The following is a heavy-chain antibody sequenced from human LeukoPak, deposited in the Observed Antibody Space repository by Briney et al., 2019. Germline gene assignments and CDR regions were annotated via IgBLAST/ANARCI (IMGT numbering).Heavy chain of an antibody. CDR3: ARDKRVVATIIAEHYYYGMDV. Sequence: GASVKVSCKASGYTFTGYYMHWVRQAPGQGLEWMGWINPNSGGTNYAQKFQGRVTMTRDTSISTAYMEPSRLRSDDTAVYYCARDKRVVATIIAEHYYYGMDVWGQGTTVTVSS. V-gene: IGHV1-2*02. CDR2: INPNSGGT. J-gene: IGHJ6*02. CDR1: GYTFTGYY. D-gene: IGHD5-12*01.